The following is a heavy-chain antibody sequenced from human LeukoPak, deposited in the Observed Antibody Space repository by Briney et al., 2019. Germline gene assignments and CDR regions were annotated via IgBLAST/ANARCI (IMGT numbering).Heavy chain of an antibody. CDR3: ARDLRYCSSTSCPSKDAFDI. CDR1: GYTFTAYH. Sequence: ASVKVSCKASGYTFTAYHMHWVRQAPGQGLEWMGRINPNSGGTNYPQKFQGRVTMTRDTSTSTAYMELSRLRSDDTAVYYCARDLRYCSSTSCPSKDAFDIWGQGTMVTVSS. CDR2: INPNSGGT. V-gene: IGHV1-2*06. D-gene: IGHD2-2*01. J-gene: IGHJ3*02.